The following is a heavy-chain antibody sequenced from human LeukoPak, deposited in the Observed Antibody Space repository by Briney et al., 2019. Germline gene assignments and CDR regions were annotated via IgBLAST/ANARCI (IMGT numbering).Heavy chain of an antibody. V-gene: IGHV3-23*01. CDR1: GFTVSTTY. Sequence: PGGSLRLSCAASGFTVSTTYMSWVRQAPGKGLEWVSAISGSGGSTYYADSVKGRFTISRDNSKNTLYLQVNSLRAEDTAVYYCAKRWCGSCCFDYWGQGTLVTVSS. J-gene: IGHJ4*02. CDR3: AKRWCGSCCFDY. CDR2: ISGSGGST. D-gene: IGHD2-15*01.